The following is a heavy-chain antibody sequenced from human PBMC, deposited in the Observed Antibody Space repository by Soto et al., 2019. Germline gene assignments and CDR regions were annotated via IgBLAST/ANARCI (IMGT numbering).Heavy chain of an antibody. D-gene: IGHD2-15*01. CDR1: GGTFSSYT. V-gene: IGHV1-69*02. J-gene: IGHJ3*02. CDR3: ASRSDVIGYLQEADAFDI. CDR2: IIPILGIA. Sequence: QVQLVQSGAEVKKPGSSVKVSCKASGGTFSSYTISWVRQAPGQGLECMGRIIPILGIANYAQKFQGRVTITADKSTSTAYMELSSLRSEDTAVYYCASRSDVIGYLQEADAFDIWGQGTMVTVSS.